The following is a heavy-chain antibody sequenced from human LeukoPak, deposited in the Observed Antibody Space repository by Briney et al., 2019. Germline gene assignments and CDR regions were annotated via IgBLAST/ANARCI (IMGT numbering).Heavy chain of an antibody. CDR3: ARGGFLQQLVDY. D-gene: IGHD6-13*01. CDR2: IWYDGSNK. CDR1: GFTFSSYG. Sequence: PGRPLRLSCAASGFTFSSYGMHWVRQAPGKGLEWVAVIWYDGSNKYYADSVKGRFTISRDNSKNTLYLQMNSLRAEDTAVYYCARGGFLQQLVDYWGQGTLVTVSS. V-gene: IGHV3-33*01. J-gene: IGHJ4*02.